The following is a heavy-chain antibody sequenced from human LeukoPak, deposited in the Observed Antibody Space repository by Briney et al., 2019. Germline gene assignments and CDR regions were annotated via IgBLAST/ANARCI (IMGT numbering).Heavy chain of an antibody. V-gene: IGHV4-4*07. D-gene: IGHD2-2*01. Sequence: SETLSLTCTVSGGSISSYYWSWIRQPAGKGLEWIGRIYTSGSTNYNPSLKSRVTMSVDTSKNQFSLKLTSVTAADTAVYYCARDGGTNYYYYMDVWGKGTTVTISS. J-gene: IGHJ6*03. CDR3: ARDGGTNYYYYMDV. CDR1: GGSISSYY. CDR2: IYTSGST.